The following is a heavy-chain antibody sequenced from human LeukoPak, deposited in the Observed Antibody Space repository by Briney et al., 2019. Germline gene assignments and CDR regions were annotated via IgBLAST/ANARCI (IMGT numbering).Heavy chain of an antibody. J-gene: IGHJ4*02. CDR2: IIPIFGTA. CDR1: GGTFSSYA. CDR3: ARVAEMATISYYFDY. D-gene: IGHD5-24*01. V-gene: IGHV1-69*13. Sequence: EASVKVSCKASGGTFSSYAISWVRQAPGQGLEWMGGIIPIFGTANYAQKFQGRVTITADESTSTAYMELSSLRSEDTAVYYCARVAEMATISYYFDYWGQGTLVTVSS.